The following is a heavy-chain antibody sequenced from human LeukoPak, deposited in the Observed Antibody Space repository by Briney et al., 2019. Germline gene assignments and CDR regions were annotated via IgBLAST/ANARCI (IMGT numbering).Heavy chain of an antibody. J-gene: IGHJ3*02. V-gene: IGHV3-23*01. Sequence: AGGSLRLSCAASGFTFSSYAMSWVRQAPGKGLEWVSAISGSGGSTYYADSVKGRFTIFRENSKNTLYLQMNSLRAEDTAVYYCVKDLQIVVVTATDDAFDIWGQGTMVTVSS. CDR1: GFTFSSYA. CDR3: VKDLQIVVVTATDDAFDI. D-gene: IGHD2-21*02. CDR2: ISGSGGST.